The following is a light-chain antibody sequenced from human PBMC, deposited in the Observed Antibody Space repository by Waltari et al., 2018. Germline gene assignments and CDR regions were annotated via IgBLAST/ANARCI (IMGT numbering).Light chain of an antibody. V-gene: IGKV1-39*01. CDR1: QSINRY. J-gene: IGKJ4*01. CDR2: AAS. Sequence: DIQITQSPSSLSASVGDRVTITCRASQSINRYLHWYQQKPGKAPKLLIYAASSLQSGVPSRFSVSGSGTDFTLTISSLQSEDFATYYCQQSYSTPPLTFGGGTKVEIK. CDR3: QQSYSTPPLT.